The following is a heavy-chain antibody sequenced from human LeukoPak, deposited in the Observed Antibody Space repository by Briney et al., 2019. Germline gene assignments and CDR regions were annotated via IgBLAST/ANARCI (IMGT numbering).Heavy chain of an antibody. CDR3: VRDKTGYYGYYFDY. Sequence: TLSLTCTVSGGSISSGGYYWSWIRQHPGKGLEWIGYIYYSGSTYYNPSLKSRVTISVDTSKNQFSLKLSSVTAADTAVYYCVRDKTGYYGYYFDYWGQGTLVTVSS. V-gene: IGHV4-31*03. D-gene: IGHD3-9*01. CDR1: GGSISSGGYY. J-gene: IGHJ4*02. CDR2: IYYSGST.